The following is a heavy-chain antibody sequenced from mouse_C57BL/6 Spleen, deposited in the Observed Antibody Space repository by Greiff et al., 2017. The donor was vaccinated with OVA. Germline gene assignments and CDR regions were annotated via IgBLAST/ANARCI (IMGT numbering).Heavy chain of an antibody. CDR3: ARRRYYGSIYYFGY. J-gene: IGHJ2*01. V-gene: IGHV1-72*01. CDR1: GYTFTSYW. Sequence: QVQLQQPGAELVKPGASVKLSCKASGYTFTSYWMHWVKQRPGRGLEWIGRIDPNSGGTKYNEKFKSKATLTVDKPSSTAYMQLSSLTSADSAVYFCARRRYYGSIYYFGYWGQGTTLTVSS. D-gene: IGHD1-1*01. CDR2: IDPNSGGT.